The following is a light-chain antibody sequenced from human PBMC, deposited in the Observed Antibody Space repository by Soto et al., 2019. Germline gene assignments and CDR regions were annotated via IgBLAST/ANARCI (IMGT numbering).Light chain of an antibody. Sequence: EIVMTQSPATLSVSPGEGATLSCRASQSVRSNLAWYQQKPGQVPRLLIYDTSARATGIPARFSGSGSATEFTLTISSLQSEDFAVYYGQHYNNWPLTVGGGTKVEIK. V-gene: IGKV3-15*01. CDR3: QHYNNWPLT. CDR1: QSVRSN. CDR2: DTS. J-gene: IGKJ4*01.